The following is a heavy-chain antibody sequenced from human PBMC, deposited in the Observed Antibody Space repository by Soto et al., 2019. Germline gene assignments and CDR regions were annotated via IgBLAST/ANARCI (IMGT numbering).Heavy chain of an antibody. CDR1: GYTFTGYY. CDR2: INPNSGGT. V-gene: IGHV1-2*04. J-gene: IGHJ2*01. CDR3: ARSRRPYDSSGYGNWYFDL. D-gene: IGHD3-22*01. Sequence: GASVKVSFKASGYTFTGYYMHWVRQAPGQGLEWMGWINPNSGGTNYAQKFQGWVTMTRDTSISTAYMELSRLRSDDTAVYYCARSRRPYDSSGYGNWYFDLWGRGTLVTVSS.